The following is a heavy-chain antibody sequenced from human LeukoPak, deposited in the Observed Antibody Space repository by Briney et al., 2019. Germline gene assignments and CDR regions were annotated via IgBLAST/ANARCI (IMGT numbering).Heavy chain of an antibody. V-gene: IGHV3-23*01. J-gene: IGHJ4*02. CDR3: AKEDHLYYDFWSGRGGVDY. CDR2: ISGSGGST. D-gene: IGHD3-3*01. Sequence: GGSLRLSCSASGFTFSSYSMNWVRQAPGKGLEWVSAISGSGGSTYYADSVKGRFTISRDNSKNTLYLQMNSLRAEDTAVYYCAKEDHLYYDFWSGRGGVDYWGQGTLVTVSS. CDR1: GFTFSSYS.